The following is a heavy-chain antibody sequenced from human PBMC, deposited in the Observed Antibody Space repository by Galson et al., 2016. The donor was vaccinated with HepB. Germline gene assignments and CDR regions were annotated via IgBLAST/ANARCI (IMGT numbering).Heavy chain of an antibody. CDR2: IYSSGST. Sequence: LSLTCTVSGDSISSYYWSWIRQPAGKGLEWIGRIYSSGSTNYNSSLKSRVTMPVDTSKNQFSLKLSSVTGADTAVYYCARTIVSAARGAFDIWGQGTMVTVSS. J-gene: IGHJ3*02. V-gene: IGHV4-4*07. D-gene: IGHD2-2*01. CDR1: GDSISSYY. CDR3: ARTIVSAARGAFDI.